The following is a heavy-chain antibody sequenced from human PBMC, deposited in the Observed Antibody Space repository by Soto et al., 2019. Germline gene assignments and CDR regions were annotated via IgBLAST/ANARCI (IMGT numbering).Heavy chain of an antibody. V-gene: IGHV4-4*07. CDR3: VRDGTKTLRDWFDP. J-gene: IGHJ5*01. Sequence: SETLSLTCTVSGGSISGYYWSWIRKSAGKGLEWIGRIYATGTTDYNPSRKSRVMMSVDTSKKQFSLKLRSVTAADTAVYYCVRDGTKTLRDWFDPWGQGISVTVSS. CDR2: IYATGTT. D-gene: IGHD1-1*01. CDR1: GGSISGYY.